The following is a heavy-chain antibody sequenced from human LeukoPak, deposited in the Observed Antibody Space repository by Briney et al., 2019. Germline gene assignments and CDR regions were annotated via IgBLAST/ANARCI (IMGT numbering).Heavy chain of an antibody. Sequence: PGGSLRLSCAASGFTFDDYGISWVRQAPGKGLEWVSGINWNGGSTGYADSVKGRFTISRDNAKNSLYLQMNSLRAEDTALYYCARPRANSRAFDMWGQGTMVTVFS. J-gene: IGHJ3*02. D-gene: IGHD4-23*01. CDR3: ARPRANSRAFDM. CDR1: GFTFDDYG. CDR2: INWNGGST. V-gene: IGHV3-20*04.